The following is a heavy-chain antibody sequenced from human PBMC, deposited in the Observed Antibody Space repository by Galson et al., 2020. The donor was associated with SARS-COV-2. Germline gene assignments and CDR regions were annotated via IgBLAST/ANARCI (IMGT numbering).Heavy chain of an antibody. V-gene: IGHV1-24*01. CDR3: AILGFGYAFEM. CDR2: FHPEDGEI. J-gene: IGHJ3*02. CDR1: GYTLTALS. D-gene: IGHD3-10*01. Sequence: ASVKVSCRVSGYTLTALSMHWVRQAPGKGLEWMGGFHPEDGEIVYAQSFQGRLILTEDTSTDTAYMELSSLRPEDTAVYYCAILGFGYAFEMWGQVTVVTVSS.